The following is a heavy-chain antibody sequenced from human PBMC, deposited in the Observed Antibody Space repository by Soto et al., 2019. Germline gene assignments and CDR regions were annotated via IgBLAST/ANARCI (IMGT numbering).Heavy chain of an antibody. J-gene: IGHJ5*02. CDR1: GFTFSSYS. V-gene: IGHV3-21*01. CDR3: ARDHCSSTSCYTGWFDP. CDR2: ISSSSSYI. D-gene: IGHD2-2*02. Sequence: PGGSLRLSCAASGFTFSSYSMNWVRQAPGKGLEWVSSISSSSSYIYYADSVKGRFTISRDNAKNSLYLQMNSLRAEDMAVYYCARDHCSSTSCYTGWFDPWGQGTLVTVSS.